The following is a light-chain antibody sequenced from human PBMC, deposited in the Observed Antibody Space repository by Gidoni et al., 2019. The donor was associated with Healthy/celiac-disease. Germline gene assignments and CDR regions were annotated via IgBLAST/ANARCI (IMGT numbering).Light chain of an antibody. CDR1: QSVSSY. V-gene: IGKV3-11*01. CDR2: DAS. J-gene: IGKJ1*01. CDR3: QQRSNWPPWT. Sequence: EMVLTQSPATLSWSPGERATLSCRASQSVSSYLAWNQQKPGQAPRLLIYDASNRATGIPARFSGSGSGTDFTLTISSLEPEDFAVYYCQQRSNWPPWTFGQGTKVEIK.